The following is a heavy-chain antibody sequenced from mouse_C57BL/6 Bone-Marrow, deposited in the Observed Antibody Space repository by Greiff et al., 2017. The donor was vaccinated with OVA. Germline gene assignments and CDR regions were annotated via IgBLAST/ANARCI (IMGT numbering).Heavy chain of an antibody. D-gene: IGHD1-1*01. J-gene: IGHJ3*01. CDR1: GYTFTSYW. V-gene: IGHV1-52*01. CDR3: ARSEVYYYGSSPAWFAY. CDR2: IDPSDSET. Sequence: QVQLQQPGAELVRPGSSVKLSCKASGYTFTSYWMHWVKQRPIQGLEWIGNIDPSDSETHYNQKFKDKAPLTVDKSSSTAYMQLSSLTSEDSAVYYCARSEVYYYGSSPAWFAYWGQGTLVTVSA.